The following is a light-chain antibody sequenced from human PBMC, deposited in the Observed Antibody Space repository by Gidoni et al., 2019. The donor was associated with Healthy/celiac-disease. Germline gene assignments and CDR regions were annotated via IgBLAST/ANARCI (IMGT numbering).Light chain of an antibody. CDR1: SSDVGDYNY. Sequence: QSALTQPRSVSGSPGQSVTISCTGTSSDVGDYNYVSWYRQHPGKAPKLMIYDVSERPSGVPDRFSGSKSGNTASLTISGLQAEDEADYYCCSYAGSYTFYVFGTGTKVTVL. J-gene: IGLJ1*01. CDR2: DVS. CDR3: CSYAGSYTFYV. V-gene: IGLV2-11*01.